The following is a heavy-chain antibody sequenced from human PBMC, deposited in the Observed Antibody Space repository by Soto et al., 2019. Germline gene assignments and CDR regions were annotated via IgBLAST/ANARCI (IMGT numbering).Heavy chain of an antibody. Sequence: GGSLRLSCAASGFTFSSYSMNWVRQAPGKGLEWVSYISSSSSTIYYADSVKGRFTISRDNAKNSLYLQMNSLRDEDTAVYYCASEPYYYDSSESPYYFDYWGQGTLVTVSS. J-gene: IGHJ4*02. CDR3: ASEPYYYDSSESPYYFDY. CDR1: GFTFSSYS. D-gene: IGHD3-22*01. CDR2: ISSSSSTI. V-gene: IGHV3-48*02.